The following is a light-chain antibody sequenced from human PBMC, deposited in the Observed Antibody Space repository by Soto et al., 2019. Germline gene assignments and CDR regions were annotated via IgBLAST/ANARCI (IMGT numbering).Light chain of an antibody. CDR3: QHYDSLRT. CDR2: GAS. V-gene: IGKV3-20*01. Sequence: EIVLTQSPGTLSLSPGERATLSCRASQSVDSTYIAWYQQTPGQAPSLLIFGASGRATGIPGRFSCSGSATDFTPTISRMDPEDFAVYYRQHYDSLRTFGPGTLVEIK. CDR1: QSVDSTY. J-gene: IGKJ5*01.